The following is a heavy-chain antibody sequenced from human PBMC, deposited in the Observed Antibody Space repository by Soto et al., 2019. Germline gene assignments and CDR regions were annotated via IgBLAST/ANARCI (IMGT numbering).Heavy chain of an antibody. Sequence: SETLSLTCTVSGGSISSYYWSWIRQPPGKGLEWIGYIYYSGSTNYNPSLKSRVTISVDTSKNQFSLKLSSVTAADTAVYYCARVLGYCSSTSCYPNWFDPWGQGTLVTVSS. J-gene: IGHJ5*02. V-gene: IGHV4-59*01. CDR1: GGSISSYY. CDR2: IYYSGST. D-gene: IGHD2-2*01. CDR3: ARVLGYCSSTSCYPNWFDP.